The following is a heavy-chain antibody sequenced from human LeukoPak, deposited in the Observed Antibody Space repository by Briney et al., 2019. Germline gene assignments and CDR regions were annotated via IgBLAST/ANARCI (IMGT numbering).Heavy chain of an antibody. J-gene: IGHJ5*02. CDR1: GFKFSSYS. V-gene: IGHV3-21*01. D-gene: IGHD3-22*01. CDR2: ISTSSSYI. CDR3: ARDLGQYYDTSDNWFDP. Sequence: NPGGSLRLSCAASGFKFSSYSMNWVRQAPGKGLEWVSCISTSSSYIYYADSVKGRFTISRDNAKNSLYLQMNSLRAEDTAVYYCARDLGQYYDTSDNWFDPWGQGTLVTVSS.